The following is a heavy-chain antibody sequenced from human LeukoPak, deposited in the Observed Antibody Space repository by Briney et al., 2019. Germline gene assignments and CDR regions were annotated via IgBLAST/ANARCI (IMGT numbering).Heavy chain of an antibody. J-gene: IGHJ4*02. CDR2: SIGSGGSA. CDR3: AKVGYCSSTSCFDY. CDR1: GFTFSTYT. D-gene: IGHD2-2*01. V-gene: IGHV3-23*01. Sequence: GGSLRLSCVASGFTFSTYTMNWIRQAPGKGLEWVSGSIGSGGSAFYADSVKGRFTISRDNSKNTLYLQMNSLRAEDTAVYYCAKVGYCSSTSCFDYWGQGTLVTVSS.